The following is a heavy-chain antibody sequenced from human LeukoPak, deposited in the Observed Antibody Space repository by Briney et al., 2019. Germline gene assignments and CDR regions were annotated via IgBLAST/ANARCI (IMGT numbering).Heavy chain of an antibody. CDR3: ASGHDYGDYGIDY. CDR1: GFTFSSYG. V-gene: IGHV3-30*03. D-gene: IGHD4-17*01. J-gene: IGHJ4*02. Sequence: GGSLRLSCSASGFTFSSYGMHWVRQAPGKGLELVAVISYDGSNKYYADSVKGRFTISRDNSKNTLYLQMNSLRAEDTAVYYCASGHDYGDYGIDYWGQGTLVTVSS. CDR2: ISYDGSNK.